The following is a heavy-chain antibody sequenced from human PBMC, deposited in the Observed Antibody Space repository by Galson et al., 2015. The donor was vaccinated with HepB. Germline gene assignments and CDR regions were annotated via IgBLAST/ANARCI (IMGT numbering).Heavy chain of an antibody. CDR2: INAGNGNT. Sequence: SVKVSCKASGYTFTSYAMHWVRQAPGQRLEWMGWINAGNGNTKYSQKFQGRVTITRDTSASTAYMELSSLRSEDTAVYYCARDLYIFGGNQAGGYWGQGTLVTVSS. V-gene: IGHV1-3*01. D-gene: IGHD3-10*01. CDR3: ARDLYIFGGNQAGGY. J-gene: IGHJ4*02. CDR1: GYTFTSYA.